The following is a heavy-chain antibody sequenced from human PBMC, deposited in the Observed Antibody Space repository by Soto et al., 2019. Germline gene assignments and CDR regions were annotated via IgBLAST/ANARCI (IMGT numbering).Heavy chain of an antibody. D-gene: IGHD3-9*01. V-gene: IGHV4-59*13. CDR1: GGSISSYY. Sequence: PSETLSLTCTVSGGSISSYYWSWIRQPPGKGLEWIGYIYYSGSTNYNPSLKSRVTISVDTSKNQFSLKLSSVTAADTAVYYCARSSYDILTGYYRSPPDWFDPWGQGTLVTVSS. J-gene: IGHJ5*02. CDR3: ARSSYDILTGYYRSPPDWFDP. CDR2: IYYSGST.